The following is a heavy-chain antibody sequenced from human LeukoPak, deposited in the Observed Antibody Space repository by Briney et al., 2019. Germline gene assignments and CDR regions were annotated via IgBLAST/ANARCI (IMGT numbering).Heavy chain of an antibody. D-gene: IGHD3-3*01. CDR2: IYYSGST. Sequence: SETLSLTCTVSGGSISSSSYYWGWIRQPPGKGLEWIGSIYYSGSTYYNPSLKSRVTISVDTSKNQFSLKLGSVAAADPAVYYCARDTLYYDFWSGPIGGGFDYWGQGTLVTVSS. V-gene: IGHV4-39*07. CDR1: GGSISSSSYY. J-gene: IGHJ4*02. CDR3: ARDTLYYDFWSGPIGGGFDY.